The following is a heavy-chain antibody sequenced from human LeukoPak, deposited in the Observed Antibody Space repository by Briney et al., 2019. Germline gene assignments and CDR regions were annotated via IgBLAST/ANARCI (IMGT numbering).Heavy chain of an antibody. CDR1: GGSISSYY. CDR2: IYYSGST. J-gene: IGHJ3*02. D-gene: IGHD3-22*01. V-gene: IGHV4-59*01. CDR3: ASGSGYYSLDAFDI. Sequence: PSETLSLTCTVSGGSISSYYWSWIRQPPGKGLEWIGYIYYSGSTNYNPSLKSRVTISVDTSKNQFSLKLRSVTAADTAVYYCASGSGYYSLDAFDIWGQGTMVTVSS.